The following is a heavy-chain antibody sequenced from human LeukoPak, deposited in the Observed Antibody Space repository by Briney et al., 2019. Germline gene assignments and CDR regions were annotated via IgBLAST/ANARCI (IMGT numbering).Heavy chain of an antibody. J-gene: IGHJ5*02. CDR2: VDPEDGET. V-gene: IGHV1-69-2*01. D-gene: IGHD2-15*01. Sequence: ASVKVSCKVSGYTFTDYYMHWVQQAPGKGLEWMGLVDPEDGETIYAEKFLGRVTITADTSTDTAYMELSSLRSEDTAVYYCATEGCSGGSCYPTGWFDPWGQGTLVTVSS. CDR1: GYTFTDYY. CDR3: ATEGCSGGSCYPTGWFDP.